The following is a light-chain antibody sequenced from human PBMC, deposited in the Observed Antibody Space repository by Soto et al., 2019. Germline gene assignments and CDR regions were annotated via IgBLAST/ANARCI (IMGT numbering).Light chain of an antibody. CDR2: GAT. CDR1: QNVGSS. CDR3: QNYDTWPLT. Sequence: EIVMTQSPATLPVSPGERATLSCRASQNVGSSLAWYQQKPGQAPRLLIHGATTRATSIPARFSGSGSGTEFTLTISSLQSEDFAVYYCQNYDTWPLTFGGGTKVEIK. V-gene: IGKV3-15*01. J-gene: IGKJ4*01.